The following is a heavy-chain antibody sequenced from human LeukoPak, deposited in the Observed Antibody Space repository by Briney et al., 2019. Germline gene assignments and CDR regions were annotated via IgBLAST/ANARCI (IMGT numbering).Heavy chain of an antibody. CDR3: ARDVKVGARHRYWYFDL. D-gene: IGHD1-26*01. CDR1: GGSISSYY. CDR2: IYYSGST. J-gene: IGHJ2*01. V-gene: IGHV4-59*12. Sequence: SETLSLTCTVSGGSISSYYWSWIRQPPGKGLEWIGYIYYSGSTNYNPSLKSRVTISVDTSKNQFSLKLSSVTAADTAVYYCARDVKVGARHRYWYFDLWGRGTLVTVSS.